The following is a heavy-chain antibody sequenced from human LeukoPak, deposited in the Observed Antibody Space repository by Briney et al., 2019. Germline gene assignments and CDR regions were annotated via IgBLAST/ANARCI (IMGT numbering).Heavy chain of an antibody. V-gene: IGHV3-9*01. CDR2: ISWNSGSI. CDR1: GFTFDDYA. CDR3: ARENGYNWNDYSNDAFDI. D-gene: IGHD1-1*01. Sequence: GGSLRLSCAASGFTFDDYAMHWVRQAPGKGLEWVSGISWNSGSIGYADSVKGRFTISRDNAKNSLYLQMNSLRAEDTAVYYCARENGYNWNDYSNDAFDIWGQGTMVTVSS. J-gene: IGHJ3*02.